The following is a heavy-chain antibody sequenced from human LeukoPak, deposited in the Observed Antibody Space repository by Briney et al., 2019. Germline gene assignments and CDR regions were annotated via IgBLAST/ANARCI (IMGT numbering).Heavy chain of an antibody. J-gene: IGHJ4*02. D-gene: IGHD3-3*01. CDR2: IYCSGST. CDR3: ARGPTIYDFWSGYQFDD. CDR1: GGSFSGYY. Sequence: PSETLSLTCAVYGGSFSGYYWSWIRQPPGKGLEWIGYIYCSGSTNYNPSLKSRVTISVDTSKNQFSLKLSSVTAADTAVYYCARGPTIYDFWSGYQFDDWGQGTLVTVSS. V-gene: IGHV4-59*01.